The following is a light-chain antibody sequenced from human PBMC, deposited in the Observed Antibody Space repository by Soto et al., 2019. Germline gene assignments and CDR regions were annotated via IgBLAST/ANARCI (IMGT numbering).Light chain of an antibody. CDR2: GAS. V-gene: IGKV3-20*01. J-gene: IGKJ1*01. CDR3: QHYITSLTT. CDR1: QSVSNNY. Sequence: IVLTQSPGTLSLSPGERATLSCRASQSVSNNYLAWYQQKPGQAPRLLIYGASNRATGIPDRFSGSGSGTDFSLTISRLEPEDFAVYYCQHYITSLTTFGQGTKVDIK.